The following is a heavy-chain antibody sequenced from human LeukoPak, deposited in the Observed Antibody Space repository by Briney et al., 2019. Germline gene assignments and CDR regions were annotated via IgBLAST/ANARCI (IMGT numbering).Heavy chain of an antibody. CDR3: ARDRTDITIFGVVHLDY. J-gene: IGHJ4*02. V-gene: IGHV1-2*02. Sequence: ASVKVSCKASGYTFTGYYMHWVRQAPGQGLEWMGWINPNSGGTNYAQKFQGRVTMTTDTSTSTAYMELRSLRSDDTAVYYCARDRTDITIFGVVHLDYWGQGTLVTVSS. D-gene: IGHD3-3*01. CDR1: GYTFTGYY. CDR2: INPNSGGT.